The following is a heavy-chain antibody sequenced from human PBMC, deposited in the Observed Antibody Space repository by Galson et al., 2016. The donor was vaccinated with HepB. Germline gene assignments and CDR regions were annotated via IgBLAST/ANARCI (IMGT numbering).Heavy chain of an antibody. V-gene: IGHV3-11*06. CDR1: GFIFSDYC. Sequence: SLRLSCAASGFIFSDYCMNWIRQAPGKGLEWVSNIRSGSSYTDYADSVKGRFTISRDNSKNTLYLQMNSLRGEDTAVYYCARGNYDSPGYFFDNWFDPWAREPCSPSPQ. CDR2: IRSGSSYT. J-gene: IGHJ5*02. D-gene: IGHD3-22*01. CDR3: ARGNYDSPGYFFDNWFDP.